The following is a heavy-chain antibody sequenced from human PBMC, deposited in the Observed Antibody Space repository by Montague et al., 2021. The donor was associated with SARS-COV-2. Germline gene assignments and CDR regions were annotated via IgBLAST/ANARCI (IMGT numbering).Heavy chain of an antibody. Sequence: SETLSLTCTVSGGSISSYYWSWIRQPAGKGLEWIGRFYTTGSTNYNPSLKSRVAMSVDTSKNQFSLQLSSVTASDTAVYYCARHSGGSEVAGLDYWGQGILVTVSS. D-gene: IGHD6-19*01. CDR2: FYTTGST. CDR1: GGSISSYY. J-gene: IGHJ4*02. V-gene: IGHV4-4*07. CDR3: ARHSGGSEVAGLDY.